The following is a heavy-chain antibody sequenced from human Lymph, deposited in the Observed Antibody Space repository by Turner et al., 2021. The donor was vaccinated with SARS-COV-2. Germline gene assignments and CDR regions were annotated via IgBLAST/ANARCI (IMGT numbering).Heavy chain of an antibody. Sequence: QVQLVESGGGVVQPGWSLRLSCAASGFTFSSYAMHWFRQAPGKGLGWVEGISYDGSNKYYADSEKGRFTITRDNSKTTLNLQMNSLRAEDTAVYYGAGSRSGGYWGGFDYWGQGTLVTVSS. CDR1: GFTFSSYA. CDR3: AGSRSGGYWGGFDY. V-gene: IGHV3-30*04. D-gene: IGHD1-26*01. J-gene: IGHJ4*02. CDR2: ISYDGSNK.